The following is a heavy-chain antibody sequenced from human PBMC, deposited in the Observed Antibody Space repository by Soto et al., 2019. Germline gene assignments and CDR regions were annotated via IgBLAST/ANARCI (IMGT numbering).Heavy chain of an antibody. J-gene: IGHJ6*02. Sequence: EVQLVESGGGLVQPGGSLRLSCAASGFTVSSNYMSWVRQAPGKGLGWVSVIYSGGSTYYADSVKGRFTISRDNSKNTLYLQMNSLRAEDTAVYYCARDRGGYYYYGMDVWGQGTTVTVSS. CDR2: IYSGGST. CDR1: GFTVSSNY. V-gene: IGHV3-66*01. CDR3: ARDRGGYYYYGMDV. D-gene: IGHD3-10*01.